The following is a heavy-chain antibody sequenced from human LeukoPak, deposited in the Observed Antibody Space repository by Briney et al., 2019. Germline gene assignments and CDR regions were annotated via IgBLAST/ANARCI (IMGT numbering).Heavy chain of an antibody. CDR3: ARDRVTMVRGVGPRRAYNWFDP. CDR2: INTNTGNP. Sequence: ASVTVSCKASGYTFTSYAMNWVRQAPGQGLEWMGWINTNTGNPTYAQGFTGRFVFSLDTSVSTAYLQISSLKAEDTAVYYCARDRVTMVRGVGPRRAYNWFDPWGQGTLVTVSS. D-gene: IGHD3-10*01. J-gene: IGHJ5*02. CDR1: GYTFTSYA. V-gene: IGHV7-4-1*02.